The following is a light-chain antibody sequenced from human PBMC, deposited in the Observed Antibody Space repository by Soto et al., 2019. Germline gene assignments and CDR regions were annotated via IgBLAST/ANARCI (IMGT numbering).Light chain of an antibody. CDR2: AAS. CDR1: QSVRNNY. Sequence: EMVLTQSPGTLSLSPGERATLSCRAIQSVRNNYLAWYQQRPGQAPRLLIYAASSRATGIPDRFSGSGSGKDFTLTISRLEPEDFAVYYCQQNGTSPRTFGQGTKVDIK. J-gene: IGKJ1*01. V-gene: IGKV3-20*01. CDR3: QQNGTSPRT.